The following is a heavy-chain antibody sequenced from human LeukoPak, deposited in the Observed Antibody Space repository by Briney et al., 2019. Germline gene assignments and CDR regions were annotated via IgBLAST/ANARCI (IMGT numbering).Heavy chain of an antibody. Sequence: GGSLRLSCEASGFTFSTFAMIWVRQPPGKGLEWVSSIFPSGGEIHYADSVRGRFTISRDNSKSTLSLQMNSLRAEDMAIYYCATYRQVLLPFESWGQGTLVTVSS. CDR2: IFPSGGEI. CDR1: GFTFSTFA. D-gene: IGHD2-8*02. V-gene: IGHV3-23*01. CDR3: ATYRQVLLPFES. J-gene: IGHJ4*02.